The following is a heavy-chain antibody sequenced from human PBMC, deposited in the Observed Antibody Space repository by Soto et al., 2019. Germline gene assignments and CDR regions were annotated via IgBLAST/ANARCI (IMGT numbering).Heavy chain of an antibody. CDR1: GGTFSSYA. Sequence: ASVKVSYKASGGTFSSYAISWVRQAPGQGLEWMGGIIPILGIANYAQKFQGRVTITADKSTSTAYMELSSLRSEDTAVYYCARELAVAGTGWFDPWGQGTLVTVSS. CDR3: ARELAVAGTGWFDP. J-gene: IGHJ5*02. D-gene: IGHD6-19*01. V-gene: IGHV1-69*10. CDR2: IIPILGIA.